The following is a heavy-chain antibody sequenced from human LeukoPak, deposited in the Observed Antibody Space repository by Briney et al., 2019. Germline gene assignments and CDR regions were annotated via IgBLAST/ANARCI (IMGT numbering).Heavy chain of an antibody. CDR2: VHHTGST. J-gene: IGHJ5*02. CDR1: GGSISRGYY. V-gene: IGHV4-38-2*02. D-gene: IGHD3-10*01. CDR3: ARDWGFGDSEDWFDP. Sequence: SETLSLTCAVSGGSISRGYYWGWIRQPPGKGLEWIGSVHHTGSTYYNPSLRSRVSISVDKSTNHISLEVTSVTAADTAVYYCARDWGFGDSEDWFDPWGQGTLVTVSS.